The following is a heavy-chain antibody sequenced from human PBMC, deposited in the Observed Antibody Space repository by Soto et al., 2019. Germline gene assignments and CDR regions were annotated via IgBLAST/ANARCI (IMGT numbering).Heavy chain of an antibody. J-gene: IGHJ4*02. Sequence: EVQLLESGGGLVQPGGSLRLSCAASGFVFNDYAISWVRQAPGKGLEWVSGISASGGRTYYADSVKGRLSVSRDNSNNTVFLQINRLRDEDTAMYYCARGSSTTPTSYGYLAYWGQGTLVTVSS. CDR1: GFVFNDYA. V-gene: IGHV3-23*01. CDR2: ISASGGRT. D-gene: IGHD4-17*01. CDR3: ARGSSTTPTSYGYLAY.